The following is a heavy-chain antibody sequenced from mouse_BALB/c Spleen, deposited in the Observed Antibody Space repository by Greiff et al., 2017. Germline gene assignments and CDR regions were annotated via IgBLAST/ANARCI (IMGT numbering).Heavy chain of an antibody. CDR2: IYPGDGDT. D-gene: IGHD1-3*01. Sequence: QVQLQESGPELVKPGASVKISCTASGYAFSSSWMNWVKQRPGQGLEWIGRIYPGDGDTKYNGKFKGKATMTADKSSSTAYMQLSSLTSVDSAVSFCARSGSDGEWFDYWGQGTLVTVSA. V-gene: IGHV1-82*01. CDR1: GYAFSSSW. CDR3: ARSGSDGEWFDY. J-gene: IGHJ3*01.